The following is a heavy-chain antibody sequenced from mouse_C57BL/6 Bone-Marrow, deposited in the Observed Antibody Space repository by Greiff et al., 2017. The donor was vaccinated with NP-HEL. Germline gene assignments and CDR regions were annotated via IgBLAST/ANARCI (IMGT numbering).Heavy chain of an antibody. J-gene: IGHJ2*01. CDR2: INPGSGGT. CDR3: AARGLRRTLYFDY. CDR1: GYAFTNYL. V-gene: IGHV1-54*01. D-gene: IGHD2-12*01. Sequence: QVQLQQSGAELVRPGTSVKVSCKASGYAFTNYLIEWVKQRPGQGLEWIGVINPGSGGTNYNEKFKGKATLTADKSSSTAYMQLSSLTSEDSAVYFCAARGLRRTLYFDYWGQGTTLTVSS.